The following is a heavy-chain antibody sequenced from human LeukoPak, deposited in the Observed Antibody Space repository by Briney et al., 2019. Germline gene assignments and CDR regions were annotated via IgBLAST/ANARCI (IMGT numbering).Heavy chain of an antibody. J-gene: IGHJ6*03. Sequence: PSETLSLTCTVSGGSISSSSYYWGWIRQPPGKGLEWIGSIYYSGSTYYNPSLKSRVTISVDTSKNQFSLKLSSVTAADTAVYYCARVVRAVAGTWGYYYYYMDVWGKGTTVTVSS. CDR3: ARVVRAVAGTWGYYYYYMDV. CDR2: IYYSGST. V-gene: IGHV4-39*07. D-gene: IGHD6-19*01. CDR1: GGSISSSSYY.